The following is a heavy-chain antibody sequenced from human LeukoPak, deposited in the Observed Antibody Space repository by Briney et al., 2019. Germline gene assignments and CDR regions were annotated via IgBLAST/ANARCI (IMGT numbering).Heavy chain of an antibody. V-gene: IGHV4-4*07. J-gene: IGHJ4*02. Sequence: SETLSLTCIVSGGSISSYYWSWIRQPAWKGLEWIGRIYTSGSTNYNPSLKSRVNMSVDTSKNQFSLKLSSVTAADTAVYYCASLSRSSGFDNWGQGTLVTVSS. D-gene: IGHD3-22*01. CDR1: GGSISSYY. CDR3: ASLSRSSGFDN. CDR2: IYTSGST.